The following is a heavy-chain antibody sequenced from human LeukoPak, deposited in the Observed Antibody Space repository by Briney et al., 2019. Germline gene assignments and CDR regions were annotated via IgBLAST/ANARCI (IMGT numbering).Heavy chain of an antibody. Sequence: SETLSLTCTVSGGSISSGGYYWSWIRQPPGKGLEWIGYIYHSGSTYYNPSLKSRVTISVDRSKNQFSLKLSSVTAADTAVYYCARGGGSYYYYYMDVWGKGTTATVSS. CDR1: GGSISSGGYY. D-gene: IGHD2-15*01. V-gene: IGHV4-30-2*01. CDR2: IYHSGST. J-gene: IGHJ6*03. CDR3: ARGGGSYYYYYMDV.